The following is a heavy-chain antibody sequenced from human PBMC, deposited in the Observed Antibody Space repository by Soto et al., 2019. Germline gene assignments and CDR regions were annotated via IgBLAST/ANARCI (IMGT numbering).Heavy chain of an antibody. CDR2: INSDGSST. CDR1: GFTFSSYW. D-gene: IGHD6-6*01. CDR3: GAYSSSSGKGY. Sequence: VQLVESGGGLVQPGGYLRPYCAASGFTFSSYWMHWVRQAPGKGLVWVSRINSDGSSTSYADSVKGRFTISRDNAKNTLYLQMNILRAEDTAVYYCGAYSSSSGKGYWGQGTLVTVSS. V-gene: IGHV3-74*01. J-gene: IGHJ4*02.